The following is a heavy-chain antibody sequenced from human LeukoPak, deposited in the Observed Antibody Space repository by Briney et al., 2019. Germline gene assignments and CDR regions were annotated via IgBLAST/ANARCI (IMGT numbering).Heavy chain of an antibody. V-gene: IGHV3-30*18. D-gene: IGHD2-15*01. J-gene: IGHJ4*02. CDR1: GFTFSSYG. CDR3: AKGGYCSGGSCLNPFDY. CDR2: ISYDGSNK. Sequence: GGSLRLSCAASGFTFSSYGMHWVRQAPGKGLEWVAVISYDGSNKYYADSVKGRFTISRDNSKNTLYLQMNSLRAEDTAVYYCAKGGYCSGGSCLNPFDYWGQGTLVTVSS.